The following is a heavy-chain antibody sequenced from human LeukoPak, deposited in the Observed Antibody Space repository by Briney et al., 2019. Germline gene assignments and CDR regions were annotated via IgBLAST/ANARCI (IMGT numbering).Heavy chain of an antibody. D-gene: IGHD3-10*01. J-gene: IGHJ4*02. CDR3: ASGGLMVRGVIRSFDY. V-gene: IGHV3-21*01. CDR2: ISSSSYI. CDR1: GFTFSSYS. Sequence: PGGSLRLSCAASGFTFSSYSMNWVRQAPGKGLEWVSSISSSSYIYYADSVKGRFTISRDNAKNSLYLQMNSLRAEDTAVYYCASGGLMVRGVIRSFDYWGQGTLVTVSS.